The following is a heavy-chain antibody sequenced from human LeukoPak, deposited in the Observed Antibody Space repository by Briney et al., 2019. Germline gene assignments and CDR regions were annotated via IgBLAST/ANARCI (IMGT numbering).Heavy chain of an antibody. Sequence: SETLSLTCTVSGGSISSYYWSWIRQPPGKGLEWIWYIYYSGSTNYNPSLKSRVTISVDTSKNQFSLKLSSVTAADTAVYYCAITQSGSYQGWFDPWGQGTLVTVSS. V-gene: IGHV4-59*01. CDR1: GGSISSYY. D-gene: IGHD1-26*01. CDR2: IYYSGST. CDR3: AITQSGSYQGWFDP. J-gene: IGHJ5*02.